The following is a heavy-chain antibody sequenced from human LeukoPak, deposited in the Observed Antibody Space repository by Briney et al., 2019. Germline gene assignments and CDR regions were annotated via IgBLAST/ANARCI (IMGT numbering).Heavy chain of an antibody. D-gene: IGHD1-26*01. Sequence: GGSLRLSCATSGLRSSSYWISWVRQAPGKGLEWVANIDQDESERNYVDSAKGRFTISRDGAKNSVYLQMNSLKDEDTAVYYCAIAVGWELGYWGQGTLVTVSS. CDR1: GLRSSSYW. V-gene: IGHV3-7*01. CDR3: AIAVGWELGY. CDR2: IDQDESER. J-gene: IGHJ4*02.